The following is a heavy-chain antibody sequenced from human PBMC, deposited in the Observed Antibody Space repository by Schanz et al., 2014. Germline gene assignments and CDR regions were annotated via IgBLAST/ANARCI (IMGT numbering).Heavy chain of an antibody. CDR2: IWYDGSNK. CDR3: ARGRVTGLNFVDY. V-gene: IGHV3-33*01. J-gene: IGHJ4*02. CDR1: GFTFNSYG. Sequence: QVQLVESGGGVVQPGRSLRLSCAASGFTFNSYGMHWVRQAPGKGLEWVAFIWYDGSNKYYADSVKGRFTISRDNAKTSLYLQMNSLTAEDTAVYYCARGRVTGLNFVDYWGQGTLVTVSS. D-gene: IGHD3-16*01.